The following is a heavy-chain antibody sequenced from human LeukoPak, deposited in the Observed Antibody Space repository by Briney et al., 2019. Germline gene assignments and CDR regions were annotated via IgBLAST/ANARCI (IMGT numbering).Heavy chain of an antibody. D-gene: IGHD3-9*01. CDR2: IVVGSGNT. J-gene: IGHJ4*02. Sequence: SVKVSCKASGFTFTSPAMQWVRQARGQRLEWIGWIVVGSGNTNYAQKFQERVTITRDMSTSTAYMELSSLRSEDTAVYYCAAEGYDILTGYYRFDYWGQGTLVTVSS. CDR1: GFTFTSPA. CDR3: AAEGYDILTGYYRFDY. V-gene: IGHV1-58*02.